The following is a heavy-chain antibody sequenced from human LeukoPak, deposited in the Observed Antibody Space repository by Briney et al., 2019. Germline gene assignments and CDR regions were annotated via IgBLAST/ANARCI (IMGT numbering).Heavy chain of an antibody. CDR1: GFTFSSYA. Sequence: GGSLRLSCAASGFTFSSYAMSWVRQAPGKGREWVSAISGSGGSTYYADSVKGRFTISRDNSKNTLYLQMNSLRAEDTAVYYCAKGQYGSGTVYFDYWGQGTLVTVSS. CDR3: AKGQYGSGTVYFDY. D-gene: IGHD3-10*01. V-gene: IGHV3-23*01. J-gene: IGHJ4*02. CDR2: ISGSGGST.